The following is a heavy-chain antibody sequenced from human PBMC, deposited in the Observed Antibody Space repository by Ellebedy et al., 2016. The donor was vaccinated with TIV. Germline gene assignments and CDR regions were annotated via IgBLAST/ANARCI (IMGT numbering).Heavy chain of an antibody. CDR3: ANYGSGKYLDS. Sequence: GSLRLSCTVSGGFIRTYYWTWVRQPPGKGLEWIGYVHYSGDTNYSPSLKSRITMSVDTSKNQFSLKLNSVTAADTAVYYCANYGSGKYLDSWGQGTLVTVSS. V-gene: IGHV4-59*03. CDR1: GGFIRTYY. CDR2: VHYSGDT. D-gene: IGHD3-10*01. J-gene: IGHJ4*02.